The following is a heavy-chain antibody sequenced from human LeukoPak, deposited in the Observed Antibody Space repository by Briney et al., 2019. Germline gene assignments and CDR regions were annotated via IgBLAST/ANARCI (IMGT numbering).Heavy chain of an antibody. CDR3: AAEEGYLTNSGNYKGVDY. CDR1: GFTFSSYG. Sequence: GGSLRLSXAASGFTFSSYGMHWVRQAPGKGLEWVAFIRSDGSNKYYADSAKGRFTISRDNSENTLYLQMNSLRAEDTAVYYCAAEEGYLTNSGNYKGVDYWGQGTLVTVSS. J-gene: IGHJ4*02. D-gene: IGHD1-26*01. V-gene: IGHV3-30*02. CDR2: IRSDGSNK.